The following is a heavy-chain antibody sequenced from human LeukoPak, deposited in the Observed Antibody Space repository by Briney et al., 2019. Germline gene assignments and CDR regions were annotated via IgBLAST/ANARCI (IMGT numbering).Heavy chain of an antibody. D-gene: IGHD1-26*01. Sequence: GWALRLSCAMCGFTFSSYVLHWVRQAPGKGLEWVAFISHDGSNKYYADSVKGRFTISRDNSKNTLYLQMNSLRAEDTAVYYCARDRVVGATNYYFGMDVWGQGTTVTVSS. V-gene: IGHV3-30-3*01. CDR2: ISHDGSNK. CDR1: GFTFSSYV. J-gene: IGHJ6*02. CDR3: ARDRVVGATNYYFGMDV.